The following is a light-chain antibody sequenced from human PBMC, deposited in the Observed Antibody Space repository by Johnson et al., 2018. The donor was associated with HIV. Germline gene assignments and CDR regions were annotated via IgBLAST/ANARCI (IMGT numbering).Light chain of an antibody. CDR3: GTSDSSLTGV. V-gene: IGLV1-51*01. Sequence: QSVLTQSPSVSAAPGQKVTISCSVSSSNIGNNYVSWYQQLPGTAPKLLIYDNNKRPSGIPDRFSASKPGTSATLDITGLQTGDEADYYCGTSDSSLTGVFGTGTKVTVL. CDR2: DNN. CDR1: SSNIGNNY. J-gene: IGLJ1*01.